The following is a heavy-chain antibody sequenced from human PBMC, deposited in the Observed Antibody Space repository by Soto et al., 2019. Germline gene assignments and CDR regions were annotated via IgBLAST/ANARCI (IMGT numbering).Heavy chain of an antibody. J-gene: IGHJ4*02. Sequence: QVQLVESGGGVVQPGRSLRLSCAASGFTFSSYGMHWVRQAPGKGLEWVAVISYDGSNKYYADSVKGRFTISRDNSKNTLYLQMNSLRAEDTAVYYCAKGDYYGSGSSFDYWGQGTLVTVSS. CDR2: ISYDGSNK. D-gene: IGHD3-10*01. V-gene: IGHV3-30*18. CDR3: AKGDYYGSGSSFDY. CDR1: GFTFSSYG.